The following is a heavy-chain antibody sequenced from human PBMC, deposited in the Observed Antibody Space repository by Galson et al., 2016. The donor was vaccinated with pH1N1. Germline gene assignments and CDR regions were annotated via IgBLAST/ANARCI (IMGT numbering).Heavy chain of an antibody. V-gene: IGHV2-70*01. D-gene: IGHD4-23*01. J-gene: IGHJ4*02. CDR1: GFSLSTSGMC. Sequence: PALVKPTQTLTLTCTFSGFSLSTSGMCVSWIRQPPGKALEWLALIDWDDDKYYSTSLKTRLTTSKDTSKNQVVLTMTNMDPVDTATYYCARMVYGDNLKNFDYWGQGTLVTVSS. CDR3: ARMVYGDNLKNFDY. CDR2: IDWDDDK.